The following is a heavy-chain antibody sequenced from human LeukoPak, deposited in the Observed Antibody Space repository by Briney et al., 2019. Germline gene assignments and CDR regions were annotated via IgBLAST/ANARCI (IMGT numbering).Heavy chain of an antibody. V-gene: IGHV3-11*01. D-gene: IGHD3-10*01. CDR3: AKDRGVTVAYYFDY. CDR2: ITSSGSAI. Sequence: GGSLRLSCAASGFSFSYAWMSWVRQAPGKGPEWLSYITSSGSAIYYADSVKGRFTISRDNSKNTLYLQMNSLRAEDTAVYYCAKDRGVTVAYYFDYWGQGTLVTVSS. CDR1: GFSFSYAW. J-gene: IGHJ4*02.